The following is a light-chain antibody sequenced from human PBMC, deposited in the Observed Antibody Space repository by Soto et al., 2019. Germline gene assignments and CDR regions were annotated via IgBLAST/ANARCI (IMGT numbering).Light chain of an antibody. CDR1: SSDVGAYSS. CDR2: EVT. J-gene: IGLJ3*02. V-gene: IGLV2-14*01. Sequence: QSALTQPASVSGSPGQSITIPCSGTSSDVGAYSSVSWYQQHPGKAPKLLIYEVTNRPSGVSNRFSGSKSGNTASLTISGLQAEDEADYYCHSHTTSSTRVFGGGTKLTVL. CDR3: HSHTTSSTRV.